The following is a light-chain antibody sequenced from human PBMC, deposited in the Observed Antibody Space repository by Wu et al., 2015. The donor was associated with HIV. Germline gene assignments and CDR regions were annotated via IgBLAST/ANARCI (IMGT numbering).Light chain of an antibody. Sequence: DVQMTQSPSTLSASVGETINITCRTSHNVHSWLAWYQEKPGSRPKLLIYRASSLRFGVPSRFSGSGSATDFTLTITSLQADDLGTYYCQQYKSYPLTFGGGTKIEI. CDR1: HNVHSW. J-gene: IGKJ4*01. CDR2: RAS. CDR3: QQYKSYPLT. V-gene: IGKV1-5*03.